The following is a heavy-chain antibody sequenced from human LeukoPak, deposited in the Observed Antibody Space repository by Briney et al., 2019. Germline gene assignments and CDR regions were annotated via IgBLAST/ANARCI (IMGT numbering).Heavy chain of an antibody. V-gene: IGHV1-69*05. Sequence: SVKVSCKASGGTFRTYSDTWVRQAPGQGLEWMGGIIPIFGTPNYAQKFQGRVKVTTDDATGTAYMELSSLMSEDTAIYYCARVDRYHFYLDVWGKGTPVTVSS. CDR2: IIPIFGTP. CDR1: GGTFRTYS. CDR3: ARVDRYHFYLDV. J-gene: IGHJ6*03.